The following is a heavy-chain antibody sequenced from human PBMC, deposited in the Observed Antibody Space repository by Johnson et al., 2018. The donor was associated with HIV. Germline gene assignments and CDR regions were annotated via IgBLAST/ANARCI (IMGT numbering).Heavy chain of an antibody. J-gene: IGHJ3*02. CDR1: GFTFSNYG. CDR2: IRYEGSRT. Sequence: QVQLVESGGGLVQPGGSLRLSCAASGFTFSNYGMHWVRQAPGKGLEWVAFIRYEGSRTYYADSVKGRFTISRDKTKNTLYLEMNSLRTEDTAVYHCARARQAAFDIWGQGTMVTVSS. V-gene: IGHV3-30*02. CDR3: ARARQAAFDI.